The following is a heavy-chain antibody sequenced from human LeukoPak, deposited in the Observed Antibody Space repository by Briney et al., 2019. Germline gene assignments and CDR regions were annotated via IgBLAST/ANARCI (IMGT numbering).Heavy chain of an antibody. J-gene: IGHJ6*03. V-gene: IGHV1-46*01. Sequence: ASVKVSCKASGYTFTSYYVHWVRQAPGQGLEWMGIINPSGGSTSYAQKFQGRVTMTRDMSTSTVYMELSSLRSGDTAVYYCARDRGVDYCSGGSCSHYYYYMDVWGKGTTVTISS. D-gene: IGHD2-15*01. CDR1: GYTFTSYY. CDR2: INPSGGST. CDR3: ARDRGVDYCSGGSCSHYYYYMDV.